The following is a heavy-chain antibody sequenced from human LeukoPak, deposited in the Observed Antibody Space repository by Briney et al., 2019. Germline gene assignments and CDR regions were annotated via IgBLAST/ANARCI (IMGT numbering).Heavy chain of an antibody. CDR1: GGSISGGYYY. V-gene: IGHV4-39*07. CDR3: ARNQGHCDGGSCFPFNF. CDR2: IFHSGTT. Sequence: PSETLSLTCTVSGGSISGGYYYWGWVRQPPGRGLEWIGNIFHSGTTYYNPSLRSRVTISVDTSKNQFSLKLSSVTAADTAVYCCARNQGHCDGGSCFPFNFWGQGTLVTVSS. D-gene: IGHD2-15*01. J-gene: IGHJ4*02.